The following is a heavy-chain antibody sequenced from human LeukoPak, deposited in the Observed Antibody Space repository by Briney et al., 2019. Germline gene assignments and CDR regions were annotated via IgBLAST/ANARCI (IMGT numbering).Heavy chain of an antibody. Sequence: GSLRLSCAASGFTFSSYWMSWVRQASGKGLEWVASIKQDGSEKYYVDSVKGRFTISRDNAKNSLYLQMNSLRAEDTAVYYCARDDCSSISCYHNWFDPWGQGTLVTVSS. D-gene: IGHD2-2*01. J-gene: IGHJ5*02. V-gene: IGHV3-7*01. CDR1: GFTFSSYW. CDR2: IKQDGSEK. CDR3: ARDDCSSISCYHNWFDP.